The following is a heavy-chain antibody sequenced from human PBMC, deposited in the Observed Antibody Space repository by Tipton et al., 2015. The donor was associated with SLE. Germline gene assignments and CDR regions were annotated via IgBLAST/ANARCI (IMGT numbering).Heavy chain of an antibody. CDR3: ARHADYFEWPHEWYFDL. CDR2: IYYSGST. V-gene: IGHV4-59*01. Sequence: TLSLTCTVSGGSINSYYWSWIRQPPGKGLEWIGYIYYSGSTNNNPSLKSRVTISVDTSKNQFSLKLSSVTAADTAVHYCARHADYFEWPHEWYFDLWGRGALVTVSS. CDR1: GGSINSYY. D-gene: IGHD3-9*01. J-gene: IGHJ2*01.